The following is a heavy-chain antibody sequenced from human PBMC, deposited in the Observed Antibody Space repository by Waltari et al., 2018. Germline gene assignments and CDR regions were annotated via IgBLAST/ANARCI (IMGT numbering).Heavy chain of an antibody. J-gene: IGHJ4*02. Sequence: EVQLVQSGAEVKKPGESLKISCKGSGYSFTSYWIGWVRQMPGKGLEWMGIIEPGEADTKESPAVQRQGTISGDKYISTADLQWSRRKASDTARYDCARRITICGGGDYWGQGTLVTVSS. CDR2: IEPGEADT. V-gene: IGHV5-51*01. CDR1: GYSFTSYW. CDR3: ARRITICGGGDY. D-gene: IGHD3-9*01.